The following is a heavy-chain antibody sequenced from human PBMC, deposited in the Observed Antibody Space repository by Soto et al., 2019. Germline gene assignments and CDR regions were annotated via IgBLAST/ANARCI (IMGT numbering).Heavy chain of an antibody. CDR3: ANMVSTSRWEVVVAADFDYGLDV. V-gene: IGHV3-30*18. J-gene: IGHJ6*02. CDR1: GFTFSHYG. D-gene: IGHD2-2*01. Sequence: GGSLRLSCAASGFTFSHYGMHWVRQAPGKGLEWVAVISFDGSNKYYEDSVRGRFTISGDNSENTLYLQMNSLRPEDTAVYYCANMVSTSRWEVVVAADFDYGLDVWGQGTTVTVSS. CDR2: ISFDGSNK.